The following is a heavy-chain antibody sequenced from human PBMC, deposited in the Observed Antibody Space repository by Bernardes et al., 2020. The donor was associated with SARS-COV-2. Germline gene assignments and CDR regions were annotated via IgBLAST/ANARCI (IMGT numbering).Heavy chain of an antibody. CDR2: INPDGSTT. CDR3: ARGPSAGGYGRFDY. Sequence: GGSLRLSCAASGFTFSSYWMHWVRQAPGKGLVWVSRINPDGSTTTYADSVKGRFTISRDNAKNTLYLQMNSLRAEDTAVYYCARGPSAGGYGRFDYWGQGALVTVSS. D-gene: IGHD5-12*01. J-gene: IGHJ4*02. V-gene: IGHV3-74*03. CDR1: GFTFSSYW.